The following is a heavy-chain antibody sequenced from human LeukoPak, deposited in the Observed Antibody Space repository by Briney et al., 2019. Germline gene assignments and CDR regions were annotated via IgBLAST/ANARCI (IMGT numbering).Heavy chain of an antibody. V-gene: IGHV4-39*01. CDR1: GGSISSSSYY. D-gene: IGHD6-19*01. CDR3: ARFAGYSSGWHDY. J-gene: IGHJ4*02. CDR2: IYYSGST. Sequence: SETLSLTCTVSGGSISSSSYYWGWIRQPPGKGLEWIGSIYYSGSTYYNPSLKSRVTISVDTSKNQFSLKLSSVAAADTAVYYCARFAGYSSGWHDYWGQGALVTVSS.